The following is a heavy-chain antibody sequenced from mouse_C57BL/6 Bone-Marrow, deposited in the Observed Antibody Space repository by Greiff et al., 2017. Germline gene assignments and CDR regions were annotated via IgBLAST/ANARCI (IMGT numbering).Heavy chain of an antibody. V-gene: IGHV2-2*01. Sequence: QVQLKESGPGLVQPSQSLSITCTVSGFSLTSYGVHWVRPSPGKGLEWLGVIWSGGSTDYNAAFISRLSISKDNSKSQVFFKMNSLQADDTAIYYCARTPFLYEVYLDYWGQGTTLTVSS. CDR1: GFSLTSYG. CDR2: IWSGGST. D-gene: IGHD2-3*01. CDR3: ARTPFLYEVYLDY. J-gene: IGHJ2*01.